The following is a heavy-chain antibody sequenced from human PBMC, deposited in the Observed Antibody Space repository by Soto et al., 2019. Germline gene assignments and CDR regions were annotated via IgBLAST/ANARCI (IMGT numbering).Heavy chain of an antibody. J-gene: IGHJ6*03. V-gene: IGHV3-23*01. CDR3: AKRFCASTTCLSLDFYYYIGV. D-gene: IGHD2-2*01. CDR1: GFTFSSYA. Sequence: GGSLRLSCAASGFTFSSYALSWVRQAPGKGLEWVSGISGSGDSTNYADSVKGRFTISRDNSENTVYLQMNSLRAEDTAVYYCAKRFCASTTCLSLDFYYYIGVWGEGTTVTVSS. CDR2: ISGSGDST.